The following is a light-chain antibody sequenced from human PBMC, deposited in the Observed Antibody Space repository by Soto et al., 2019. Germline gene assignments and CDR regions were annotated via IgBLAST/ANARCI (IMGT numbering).Light chain of an antibody. CDR2: GAT. CDR3: QQYRSWPRT. CDR1: QNVLSD. V-gene: IGKV3-15*01. J-gene: IGKJ1*01. Sequence: EILLTQSPATLSVSPGEIATLSCRASQNVLSDLAWYQQKPGQAPRLLVYGATTRATDAPAKFRGSGSGTEFSLTISSLQSEDFATYYCQQYRSWPRTFGQGSKVEI.